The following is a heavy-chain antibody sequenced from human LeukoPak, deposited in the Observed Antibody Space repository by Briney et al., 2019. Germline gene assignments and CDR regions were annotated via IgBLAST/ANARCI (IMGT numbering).Heavy chain of an antibody. D-gene: IGHD2-15*01. CDR3: ARGALGYCSGGSCLEIDY. Sequence: GASVKVSCKASGYTFTSYDINWVRQATGQGLEWMGWMNPNSGNTGYAQKFQGRVTMTRNTSISTAYMELSSLRSEDTAVYYCARGALGYCSGGSCLEIDYWGQGTLVTVSS. V-gene: IGHV1-8*01. J-gene: IGHJ4*02. CDR1: GYTFTSYD. CDR2: MNPNSGNT.